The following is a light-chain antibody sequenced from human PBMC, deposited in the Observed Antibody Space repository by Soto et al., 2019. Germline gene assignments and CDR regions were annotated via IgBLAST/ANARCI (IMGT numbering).Light chain of an antibody. CDR1: QDIRND. CDR3: LQDNIYPWT. V-gene: IGKV1-6*01. J-gene: IGKJ1*01. Sequence: AIQMTQSPSSLSAFVGDRVTITCRASQDIRNDLGWYQQKPGKAPKLLIYAASKLQSGVPSRFSGSGSGTDFTLTISSLQPEDFPTYYCLQDNIYPWTFGQGTKVEIK. CDR2: AAS.